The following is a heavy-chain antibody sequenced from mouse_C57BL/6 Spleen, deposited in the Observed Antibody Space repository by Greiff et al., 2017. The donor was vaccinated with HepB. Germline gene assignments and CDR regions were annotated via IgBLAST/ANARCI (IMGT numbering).Heavy chain of an antibody. V-gene: IGHV1-64*01. Sequence: QFQLQQPGAELVKPGASVKLSCKASGYTFTSYWMHWVKQRPGQGLEWIGMIHPNSGSTNYNEKFKSKATLTVDKSSSTAYMQLSSLTSEDSAVYYCARRGTVVTYWYFDVWGTGTTVTVSS. CDR1: GYTFTSYW. CDR2: IHPNSGST. D-gene: IGHD1-1*01. J-gene: IGHJ1*03. CDR3: ARRGTVVTYWYFDV.